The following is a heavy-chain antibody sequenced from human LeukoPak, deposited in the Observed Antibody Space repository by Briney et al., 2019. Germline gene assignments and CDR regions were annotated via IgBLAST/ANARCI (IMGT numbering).Heavy chain of an antibody. J-gene: IGHJ4*02. D-gene: IGHD3-10*01. Sequence: GGSLRLSCAASGFTFSNHWMNWVRQAPGKGLQWVASIGQDGSENYYVDSVKGRFTISRDNAKNSLYLQMNSLRAEDTAVYYCARGSRLYYGSGSYWIDYWGQGTLVTVSA. CDR2: IGQDGSEN. CDR1: GFTFSNHW. CDR3: ARGSRLYYGSGSYWIDY. V-gene: IGHV3-7*01.